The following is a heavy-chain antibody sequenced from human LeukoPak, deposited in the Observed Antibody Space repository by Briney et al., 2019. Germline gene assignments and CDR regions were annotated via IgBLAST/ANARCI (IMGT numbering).Heavy chain of an antibody. V-gene: IGHV3-30*04. CDR3: ARDYYRDGYYFVY. CDR1: GFTFSSYA. Sequence: PGRSLRLSCAASGFTFSSYAMHWVRQAPGKGLEWVAVISYDGSNKYYADSVKGRFTISRDNSKNTLYLQMNSLRAEDTAVYYCARDYYRDGYYFVYWGQGTLVTVSS. D-gene: IGHD1-26*01. J-gene: IGHJ4*02. CDR2: ISYDGSNK.